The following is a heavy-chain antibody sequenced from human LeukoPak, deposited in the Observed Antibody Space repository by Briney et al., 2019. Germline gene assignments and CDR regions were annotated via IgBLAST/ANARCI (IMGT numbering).Heavy chain of an antibody. CDR3: AREADILTIDGSGWFDP. CDR1: GGSFSGYY. CDR2: INHSGST. Sequence: PSETLSLTCAVYGGSFSGYYWSWIRQPPGKGLEWIGEINHSGSTNYNPSLKSRVTISVDTSKNQFSLKLSSVTAADTAVYYCAREADILTIDGSGWFDPWGQGTLVTVSS. J-gene: IGHJ5*02. D-gene: IGHD3-9*01. V-gene: IGHV4-34*01.